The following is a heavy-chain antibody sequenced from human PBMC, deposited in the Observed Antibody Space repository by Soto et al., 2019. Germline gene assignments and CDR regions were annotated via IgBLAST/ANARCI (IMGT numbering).Heavy chain of an antibody. V-gene: IGHV1-18*01. J-gene: IGHJ4*02. CDR2: ISAYNGNT. CDR1: GYTFTSYG. CDR3: ARGLLRKLYYYDSSGSFDY. Sequence: ASVKVSCTASGYTFTSYGISWVRQAPGQGLEWMGWISAYNGNTNYAQKLQGRVTMTTDTSTSTAYMELRSLRSDDTAVYYCARGLLRKLYYYDSSGSFDYWGQGTLVTVSS. D-gene: IGHD3-22*01.